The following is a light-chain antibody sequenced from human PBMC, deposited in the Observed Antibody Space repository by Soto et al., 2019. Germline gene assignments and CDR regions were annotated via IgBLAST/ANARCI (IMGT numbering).Light chain of an antibody. CDR3: SSSTSSSTFV. J-gene: IGLJ1*01. CDR1: NSDVNY. V-gene: IGLV2-14*01. CDR2: EVS. Sequence: QSVLTQPASVSGAPGQSITISCTGTNSDVNYVSWHQQHPGKAPKLMIYEVSNRSSGVSNRFSGSKSGNTASLTISGLQAEDEADYYCSSSTSSSTFVFGTGTKVTV.